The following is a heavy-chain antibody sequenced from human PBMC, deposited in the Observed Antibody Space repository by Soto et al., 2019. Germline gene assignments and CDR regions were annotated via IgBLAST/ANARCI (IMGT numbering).Heavy chain of an antibody. D-gene: IGHD1-26*01. Sequence: PETLSLTCDIYGGSFSDDYWRWIRQPPGKGLEWIGYICHSGNTYYNPSLKSRVTISVDRSKNQFSLKLSSVTAADTAVYYRARGTLGGAFDIWGQGTMVTVSS. CDR1: GGSFSDDY. J-gene: IGHJ3*02. CDR2: ICHSGNT. V-gene: IGHV4-34*01. CDR3: ARGTLGGAFDI.